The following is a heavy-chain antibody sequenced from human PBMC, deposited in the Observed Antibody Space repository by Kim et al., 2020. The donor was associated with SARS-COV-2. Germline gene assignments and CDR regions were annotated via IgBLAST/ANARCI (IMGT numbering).Heavy chain of an antibody. Sequence: ASVKVSCKASGYTFTGYYMHWVRQAPGQGLEWMGWINPNSGGTNYAQKFQGRVTMTRDTSISTAYMELSRLRSDDTAVYYCAQWTGRAKEWELLQWYAFDIWGQGTMVTVSS. CDR1: GYTFTGYY. D-gene: IGHD1-26*01. V-gene: IGHV1-2*02. CDR3: AQWTGRAKEWELLQWYAFDI. CDR2: INPNSGGT. J-gene: IGHJ3*02.